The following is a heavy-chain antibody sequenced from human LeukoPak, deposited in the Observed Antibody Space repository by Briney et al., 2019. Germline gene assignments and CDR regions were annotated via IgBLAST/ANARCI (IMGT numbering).Heavy chain of an antibody. J-gene: IGHJ5*01. V-gene: IGHV3-49*03. D-gene: IGHD5-24*01. CDR1: GFTFGDYA. Sequence: GGSLRLSCTASGFTFGDYAMSWFRQAPGKGLEWVGFIRSKAYGGTTEYAASLKGRITISRDDSKTIAYLQMSGLKTEDTAVYYCSRGRRSPDSWGQGTLVTVSS. CDR2: IRSKAYGGTT. CDR3: SRGRRSPDS.